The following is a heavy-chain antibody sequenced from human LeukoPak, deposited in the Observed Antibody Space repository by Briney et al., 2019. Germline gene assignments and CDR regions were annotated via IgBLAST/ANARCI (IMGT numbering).Heavy chain of an antibody. V-gene: IGHV1-69*13. CDR1: EVTFSSYA. CDR2: IIPMFGTT. D-gene: IGHD6-19*01. Sequence: SVKVSCKASEVTFSSYAISWVRQAPGQGLEWMGGIIPMFGTTNYVQKFQGRVTITADESTSTAYVELSSLRSEDTAIYYCARDTVASLDYWGQGTLVTVSS. J-gene: IGHJ4*02. CDR3: ARDTVASLDY.